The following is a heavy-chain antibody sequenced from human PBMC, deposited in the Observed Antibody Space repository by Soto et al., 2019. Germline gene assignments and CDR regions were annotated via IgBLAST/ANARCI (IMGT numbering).Heavy chain of an antibody. CDR2: ISYDGSNK. Sequence: QVQLVESGGGVVQPGRSLRLSCAASGFTFSSYAMHWVRQAPGKGLEWVAVISYDGSNKYYADSVKGRFTISRDKSKNTLYLQMNSLGAEDTAVYYCARDGGPGAVAGRGYYYYGMDVWGPGTTVTVSS. D-gene: IGHD6-19*01. J-gene: IGHJ6*02. CDR1: GFTFSSYA. V-gene: IGHV3-30-3*01. CDR3: ARDGGPGAVAGRGYYYYGMDV.